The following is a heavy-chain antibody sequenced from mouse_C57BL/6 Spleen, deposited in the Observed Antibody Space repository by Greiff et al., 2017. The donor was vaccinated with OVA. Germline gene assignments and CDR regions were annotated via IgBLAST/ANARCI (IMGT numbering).Heavy chain of an antibody. CDR2: ISSGSSTI. Sequence: EVQLVESGGGLVKPGGSLKLSCAASGFTFSDYGMHWVRQAPEKGLEWVAYISSGSSTIYYADTVKGRFTISRDNAKNTVFMQMTSLRSEDTAMYYCTRLVAYYYGSRTYAMDYWGQGTSVTVSS. D-gene: IGHD1-1*01. V-gene: IGHV5-17*01. CDR3: TRLVAYYYGSRTYAMDY. CDR1: GFTFSDYG. J-gene: IGHJ4*01.